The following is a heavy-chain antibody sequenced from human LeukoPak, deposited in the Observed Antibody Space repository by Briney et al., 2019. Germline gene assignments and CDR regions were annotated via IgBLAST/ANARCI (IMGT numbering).Heavy chain of an antibody. CDR1: GFTFSSYS. J-gene: IGHJ4*02. CDR2: ISSSSSYI. D-gene: IGHD5-24*01. V-gene: IGHV3-21*01. Sequence: PGGSLRLSCAASGFTFSSYSMNWVRQAPGKGLEWVSSISSSSSYIYYADSVEGRFTISRDNAKNSLYLQMNSLRAEDTAVYYCARAQMATRYTPPNYFDYWGQGTLVTVSS. CDR3: ARAQMATRYTPPNYFDY.